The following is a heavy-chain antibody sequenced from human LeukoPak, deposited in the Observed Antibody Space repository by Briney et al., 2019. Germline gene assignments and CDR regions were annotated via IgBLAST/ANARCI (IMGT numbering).Heavy chain of an antibody. V-gene: IGHV4-38-2*02. D-gene: IGHD3-10*01. CDR3: ARQRRGYHVLVWFGESPLFDS. J-gene: IGHJ4*02. Sequence: SETLSLTCNVSGYSISSGYFWGWVRQPPGKGLEWIGSIYQRATVHYNPSLKSRVTISLDTSKNQFSLNLRSMKASDTAVYYCARQRRGYHVLVWFGESPLFDSWGQGTLVTVSS. CDR2: IYQRATV. CDR1: GYSISSGYF.